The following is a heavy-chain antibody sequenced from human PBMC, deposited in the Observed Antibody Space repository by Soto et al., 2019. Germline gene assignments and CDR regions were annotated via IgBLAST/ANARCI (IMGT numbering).Heavy chain of an antibody. V-gene: IGHV1-2*02. D-gene: IGHD5-18*01. CDR3: ARSGYNYGYNRFDP. CDR2: INPDNGGT. CDR1: GYRFTGHY. J-gene: IGHJ5*02. Sequence: ASVKVSCKASGYRFTGHYVHWVRQAPGQGLEWMGWINPDNGGTNYAQKFQGRVTMTRDTSTRTAYMELTRLRSGDTAVYYCARSGYNYGYNRFDPWGHGTLVTVSS.